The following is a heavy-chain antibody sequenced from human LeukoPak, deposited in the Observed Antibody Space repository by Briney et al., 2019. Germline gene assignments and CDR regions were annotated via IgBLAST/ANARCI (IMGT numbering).Heavy chain of an antibody. CDR2: TFSSGNN. Sequence: NPSETLSLTCTVSGGSISSYYWSWIRQPAGKGLEYIGRTFSSGNNNYNPSLKSRITMSTDTSKNQFSLNLSSVTAADSAVYYCASFCASTTCYNDGTNFAFWGQGTLVTVSS. CDR1: GGSISSYY. J-gene: IGHJ4*02. D-gene: IGHD2-2*01. CDR3: ASFCASTTCYNDGTNFAF. V-gene: IGHV4-4*07.